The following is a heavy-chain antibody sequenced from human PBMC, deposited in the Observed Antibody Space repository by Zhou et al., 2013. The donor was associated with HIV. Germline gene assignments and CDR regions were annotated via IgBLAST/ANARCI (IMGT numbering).Heavy chain of an antibody. D-gene: IGHD2-15*01. V-gene: IGHV1-2*02. CDR2: VNPNSGGS. CDR1: GYTFTRYH. J-gene: IGHJ4*02. Sequence: QVRLVQSGPEVRKPGTSVKLSCTAFGYTFTRYHIHWLRQAPGQGPEWMGWVNPNSGGSRYAQNFQGRVTMTRDTSINTAYMELSRLKSDDTAVYYCARGGPEVVILHQFDYWGQGTLVTVSS. CDR3: ARGGPEVVILHQFDY.